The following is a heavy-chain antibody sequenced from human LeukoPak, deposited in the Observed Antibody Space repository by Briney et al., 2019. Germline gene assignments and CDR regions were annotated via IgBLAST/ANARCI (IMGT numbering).Heavy chain of an antibody. CDR1: GFTFSSYG. D-gene: IGHD1-26*01. CDR2: ISVTGGST. CDR3: AKEQYSGSYGLFDY. Sequence: GGSLRLSCAASGFTFSSYGITWVRQAPGKGLEWVSTISVTGGSTYYADSVKGRFTISRDNSKNTLYLQMNSLRAEDTAVYYCAKEQYSGSYGLFDYWGQGTLVTVSS. V-gene: IGHV3-23*01. J-gene: IGHJ4*02.